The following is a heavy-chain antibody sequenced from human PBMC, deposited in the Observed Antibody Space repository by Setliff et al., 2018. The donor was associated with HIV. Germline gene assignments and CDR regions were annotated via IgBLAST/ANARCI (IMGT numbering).Heavy chain of an antibody. CDR2: IHSSGTT. J-gene: IGHJ4*02. D-gene: IGHD2-15*01. CDR3: ATYSAGEGGRGH. Sequence: PSETLSLTCSVSGDSIGAYHWSWIRQPPGRGLEWIGYIHSSGTTHYNPSLSSRVTISFDASKKYFSLKLTSVTAADTAMYYCATYSAGEGGRGHWGQGTLVTVS. CDR1: GDSIGAYH. V-gene: IGHV4-59*01.